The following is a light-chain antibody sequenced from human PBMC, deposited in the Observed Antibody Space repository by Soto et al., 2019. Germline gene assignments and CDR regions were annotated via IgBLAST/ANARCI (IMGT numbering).Light chain of an antibody. V-gene: IGLV2-14*01. J-gene: IGLJ1*01. CDR1: HNDIGTYDY. CDR3: SSFNSKRIYV. CDR2: GVT. Sequence: QSALTQPTSVSGSPGQSITISCTGNHNDIGTYDYVSWYQQHPGRAPRLLIHGVTTRPSGISGRFSASKSGLTASLTISGLQPEDEADYYCSSFNSKRIYVFGPGTKVTVL.